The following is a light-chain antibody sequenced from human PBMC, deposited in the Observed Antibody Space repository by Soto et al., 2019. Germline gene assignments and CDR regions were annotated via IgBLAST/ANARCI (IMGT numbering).Light chain of an antibody. Sequence: VLTQPPSVSAAPGQKVTISCSGRSSNIGGNSVSWYQQLPGTAPKLLIYDDNKRPSGIPDRFSGSKSGTSATLGITGFQTGDEADYYCGPWDSSLSAYVFGTGTKVTVL. CDR1: SSNIGGNS. CDR2: DDN. CDR3: GPWDSSLSAYV. J-gene: IGLJ1*01. V-gene: IGLV1-51*01.